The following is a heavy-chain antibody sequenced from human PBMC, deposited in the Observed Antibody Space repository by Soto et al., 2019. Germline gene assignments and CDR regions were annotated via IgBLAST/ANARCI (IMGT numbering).Heavy chain of an antibody. V-gene: IGHV3-30-3*01. CDR1: GFTFSSYA. CDR3: ASAPHATYYYYYGMDV. J-gene: IGHJ6*02. Sequence: QVQLVESGGGVVQPGRSLRLSCAASGFTFSSYAMHWVRQAPGKGLEWGAVISYDGSNKYYADSVKGRFTISRDNSKNTLYLQMNSLRAEDTAVYYCASAPHATYYYYYGMDVWGQGTTVTVSS. CDR2: ISYDGSNK.